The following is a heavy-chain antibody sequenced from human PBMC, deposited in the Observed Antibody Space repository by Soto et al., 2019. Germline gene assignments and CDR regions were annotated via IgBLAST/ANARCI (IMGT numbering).Heavy chain of an antibody. D-gene: IGHD1-26*01. CDR2: ISRDGGTK. Sequence: QVQLVESGGGVVQPGRSLRLSCAVSGFTVSTYGMHWVRQAPGKGLEWGAVISRDGGTKYYADSVKGRFTISRDNSRNTVFQEMNSRRGDDMAVYYCTGGVASGYWGQGTLVTVSS. J-gene: IGHJ4*02. CDR3: TGGVASGY. CDR1: GFTVSTYG. V-gene: IGHV3-30*03.